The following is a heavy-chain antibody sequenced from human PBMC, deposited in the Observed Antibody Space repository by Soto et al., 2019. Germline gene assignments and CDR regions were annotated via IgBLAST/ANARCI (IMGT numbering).Heavy chain of an antibody. Sequence: PSETLSLTCTVSGASISGGGHSWSWLRQPPGKGLEWVGHISQSGNTHYNPSLKSRVTISVDRSKNQFTLDLTSVTAADTAVYYCAKTPPMIVVVVPWFDSWGQGTLVTVSS. CDR3: AKTPPMIVVVVPWFDS. V-gene: IGHV4-30-2*01. CDR2: ISQSGNT. J-gene: IGHJ5*01. D-gene: IGHD3-22*01. CDR1: GASISGGGHS.